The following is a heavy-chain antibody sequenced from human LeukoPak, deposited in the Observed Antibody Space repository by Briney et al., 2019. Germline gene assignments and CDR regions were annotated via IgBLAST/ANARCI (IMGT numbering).Heavy chain of an antibody. V-gene: IGHV3-21*01. CDR1: GFTVSSNY. D-gene: IGHD6-19*01. CDR3: ARDLSGPSYFDY. CDR2: ISSSNSYI. J-gene: IGHJ4*02. Sequence: GGSLRLSCAASGFTVSSNYMSWVRQAPGKGLEWVSSISSSNSYIYYADSVKGRFTISRDNAKNSLYLQMNSLRAEDTAVYYCARDLSGPSYFDYWGQGTLVTVSS.